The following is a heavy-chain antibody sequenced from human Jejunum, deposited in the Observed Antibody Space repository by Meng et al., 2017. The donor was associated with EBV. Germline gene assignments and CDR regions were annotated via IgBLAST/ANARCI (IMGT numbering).Heavy chain of an antibody. CDR2: MNHDGRA. D-gene: IGHD2-8*01. V-gene: IGHV4-34*01. Sequence: QVQIQEWGAGLLKPSETLSLIGTVYGESLSKYYWSWIRQPPGKGPQWIGEMNHDGRANYNPSLKSRVTMSVDTSKNQVSLKLSSVTAADTAIYYCARLIVDPIDNWFDPWGQGTLVTVSS. J-gene: IGHJ5*02. CDR1: GESLSKYY. CDR3: ARLIVDPIDNWFDP.